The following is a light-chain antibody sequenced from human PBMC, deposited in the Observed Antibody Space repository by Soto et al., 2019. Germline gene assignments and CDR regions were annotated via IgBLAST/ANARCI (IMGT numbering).Light chain of an antibody. CDR3: SSSTSSSTYL. J-gene: IGLJ1*01. V-gene: IGLV2-14*03. CDR2: SVS. CDR1: SSDVGAYTS. Sequence: QSALTQPASVSGSPGQSITISCTGTSSDVGAYTSVSWYQQHPDKAPKHSVSYRSSGVSDRFSGSKSDNTASLTISGLHTEDEADYYCSSSTSSSTYLFGTGTKVTVL.